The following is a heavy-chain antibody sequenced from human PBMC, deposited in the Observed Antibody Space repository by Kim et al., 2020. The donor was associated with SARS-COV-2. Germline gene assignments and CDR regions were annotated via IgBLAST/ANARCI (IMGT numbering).Heavy chain of an antibody. J-gene: IGHJ5*02. CDR1: GFTFSNYW. Sequence: GGSLRLSCEASGFTFSNYWMNWVRQGPGKGLVWVSRINSDGGDTHYADSVKGRLTISRDNAENTLHLQLNSLGVEDTAIYYCARGTFQQGFDVWGQGTLVTVSS. CDR3: ARGTFQQGFDV. CDR2: INSDGGDT. V-gene: IGHV3-74*01.